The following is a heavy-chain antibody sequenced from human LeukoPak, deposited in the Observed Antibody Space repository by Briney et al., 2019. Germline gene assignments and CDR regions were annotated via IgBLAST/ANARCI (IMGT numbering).Heavy chain of an antibody. CDR2: IYYSGST. D-gene: IGHD3-9*01. Sequence: PSETLSLTCTVSGGSISSSSYYWGWIRQPPGKGLEWIGSIYYSGSTYYNPSLKSRATISVDTSKNQFSLKLSSVTAADTAVYYCARLNDILTGPFDYWGQGTLVTVSS. V-gene: IGHV4-39*07. J-gene: IGHJ4*02. CDR1: GGSISSSSYY. CDR3: ARLNDILTGPFDY.